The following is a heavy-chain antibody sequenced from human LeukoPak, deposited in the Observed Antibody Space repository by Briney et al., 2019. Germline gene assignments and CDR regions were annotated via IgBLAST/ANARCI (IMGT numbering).Heavy chain of an antibody. CDR2: ISYDGGDP. D-gene: IGHD3-3*01. CDR1: GFTFSSYW. J-gene: IGHJ4*02. Sequence: GGSLRLSCAASGFTFSSYWMHWVRQAPGKGLVWVSRISYDGGDPSYADSVKGRFTISRDNAKNSLYLQMNSLRAEDTAVYYCARTPRANLEWLPSFDYWGQGTLVTVSS. CDR3: ARTPRANLEWLPSFDY. V-gene: IGHV3-74*01.